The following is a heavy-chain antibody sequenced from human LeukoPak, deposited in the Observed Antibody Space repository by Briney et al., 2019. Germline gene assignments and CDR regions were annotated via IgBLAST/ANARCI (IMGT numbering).Heavy chain of an antibody. V-gene: IGHV1-46*01. D-gene: IGHD6-19*01. CDR2: INPSGGST. CDR3: ARAYSSGLVKFDP. J-gene: IGHJ5*02. CDR1: GGTFSSYA. Sequence: GSVKVSCKASGGTFSSYAISWVRQAPGQGLEWMGIINPSGGSTSYAQKFQGRVTMTRDTSTSTVYMELSSLRSEDTAVYYCARAYSSGLVKFDPWGQGTLVTVSS.